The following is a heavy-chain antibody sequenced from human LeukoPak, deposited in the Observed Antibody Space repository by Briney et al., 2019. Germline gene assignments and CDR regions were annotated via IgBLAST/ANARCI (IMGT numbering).Heavy chain of an antibody. J-gene: IGHJ5*02. CDR3: ARGRIGQWLVGNNLFDP. CDR1: GYSFTSYW. D-gene: IGHD6-19*01. V-gene: IGHV5-51*01. CDR2: IYPSDTDT. Sequence: GESLKISCQGSGYSFTSYWIGWVRQMPGKGLEWMGIIYPSDTDTRYSPSFQGQVTISAAKSISTAYLQWSRLKASDTAMYYCARGRIGQWLVGNNLFDPWGQGTLVTVSS.